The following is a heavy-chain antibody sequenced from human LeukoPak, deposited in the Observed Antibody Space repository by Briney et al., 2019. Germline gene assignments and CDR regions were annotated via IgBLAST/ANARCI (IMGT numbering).Heavy chain of an antibody. CDR2: INPKTGHT. Sequence: ASVKVSCKASGYTFTGYDITWVRQATGQGLEWMGWINPKTGHTGYAQHFQGRVTMTRSTSISTAYMELSSLASEDTAVYYCARGNVLQQFDWLPNFDYWGQGTLVTVSS. CDR1: GYTFTGYD. D-gene: IGHD3-9*01. J-gene: IGHJ4*02. V-gene: IGHV1-8*01. CDR3: ARGNVLQQFDWLPNFDY.